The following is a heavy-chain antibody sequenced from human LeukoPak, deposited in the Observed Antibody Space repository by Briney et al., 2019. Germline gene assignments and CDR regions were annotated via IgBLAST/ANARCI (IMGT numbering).Heavy chain of an antibody. J-gene: IGHJ4*02. CDR3: ARDRDGGVGTIDY. Sequence: ASVKVSCKASGYTFIDYWMHWVRQAPGQGLEWMGRINLKSGGINYAQKFQGRVTMTRDTSISTAYSDLSRLRFDDTAVYYCARDRDGGVGTIDYWGQGTLVPVSS. CDR2: INLKSGGI. CDR1: GYTFIDYW. V-gene: IGHV1-2*06. D-gene: IGHD3-3*01.